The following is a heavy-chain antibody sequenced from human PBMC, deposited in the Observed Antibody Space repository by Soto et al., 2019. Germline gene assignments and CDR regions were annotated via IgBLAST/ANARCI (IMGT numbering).Heavy chain of an antibody. D-gene: IGHD2-2*01. CDR2: IYYSGSN. Sequence: QVQLQESGPGLVKPSQTLSLTCTVSGGSISSGGYYWSWIRQHPGKGLEWIGYIYYSGSNYYNPSLKSRVTLSVDTSKNQFSLQLSSVTAADTAVYYCARCLPSVWFDPWGQGTLVTVSS. CDR1: GGSISSGGYY. CDR3: ARCLPSVWFDP. J-gene: IGHJ5*02. V-gene: IGHV4-31*03.